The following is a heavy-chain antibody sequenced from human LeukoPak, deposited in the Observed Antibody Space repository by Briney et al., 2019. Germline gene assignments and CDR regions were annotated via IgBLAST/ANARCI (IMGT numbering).Heavy chain of an antibody. CDR3: ANDYFTFGDNGPGHY. Sequence: PGGSLRLCCAGSGFTFPTYALHWVRQTPGKGLEWVSCISASGRNTYYRDSVKGRFTISRDNSQNTVSLQMNSLRAEDTAIYYCANDYFTFGDNGPGHYWVQGTLVIVSS. V-gene: IGHV3-23*01. J-gene: IGHJ4*02. D-gene: IGHD4-17*01. CDR1: GFTFPTYA. CDR2: ISASGRNT.